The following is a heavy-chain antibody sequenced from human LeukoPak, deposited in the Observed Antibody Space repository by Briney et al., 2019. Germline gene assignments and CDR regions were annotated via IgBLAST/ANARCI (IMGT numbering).Heavy chain of an antibody. CDR1: GGSISSYY. J-gene: IGHJ4*02. CDR3: AGGERWLQSPYY. V-gene: IGHV4-59*01. Sequence: SETLSLTCTVSGGSISSYYWSWIRQPPGKGLEWIGYIYYSGSTNYNPSLKSRVTISVDTSKNQFSLKLSSVTAADTAVYYCAGGERWLQSPYYWGQGTLVTVSS. D-gene: IGHD5-24*01. CDR2: IYYSGST.